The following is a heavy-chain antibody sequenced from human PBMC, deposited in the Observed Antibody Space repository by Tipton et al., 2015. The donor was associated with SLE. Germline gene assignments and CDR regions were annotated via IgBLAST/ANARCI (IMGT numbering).Heavy chain of an antibody. CDR3: ARDIEGEADLQLSQAFEY. D-gene: IGHD3-16*01. Sequence: QLVQSGAEVKKPGASVKVSCKASGYSFSSYGISWVRQAPGHGLEWMGWISVYNANTYYAQNLEDRVTLTTDTSTTTAYMELRSLTSDDTAIYYCARDIEGEADLQLSQAFEYWGQGTLVTVSS. CDR1: GYSFSSYG. J-gene: IGHJ4*02. V-gene: IGHV1-18*01. CDR2: ISVYNANT.